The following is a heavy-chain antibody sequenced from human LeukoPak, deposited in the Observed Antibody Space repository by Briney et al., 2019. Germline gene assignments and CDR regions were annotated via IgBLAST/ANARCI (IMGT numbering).Heavy chain of an antibody. J-gene: IGHJ4*02. CDR1: GGSISSHY. CDR3: ARSSGRRVYYFDY. Sequence: SETLSLTCTVSGGSISSHYWSWIRQPPGKGLEWIGYIYYSGSTNYNPSLKSRVTISVDTSKNQFSLKLSSVTAADTAVYYCARSSGRRVYYFDYWGQGTLVTVSS. V-gene: IGHV4-59*11. CDR2: IYYSGST. D-gene: IGHD3-22*01.